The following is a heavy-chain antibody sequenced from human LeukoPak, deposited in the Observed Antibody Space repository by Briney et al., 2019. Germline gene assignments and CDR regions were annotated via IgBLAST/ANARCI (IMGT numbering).Heavy chain of an antibody. CDR1: GDSISSTRSSYY. V-gene: IGHV4-39*07. Sequence: SETLSLTCTVSGDSISSTRSSYYWGWIRQPPGKELEWIASVYHSGSTNYNPSLKSRVTISVDKSKNQFSLKLSSVTAADTAVYYCARVSSSSWFWFDPWGQGTLVTVSS. CDR2: VYHSGST. D-gene: IGHD6-13*01. CDR3: ARVSSSSWFWFDP. J-gene: IGHJ5*02.